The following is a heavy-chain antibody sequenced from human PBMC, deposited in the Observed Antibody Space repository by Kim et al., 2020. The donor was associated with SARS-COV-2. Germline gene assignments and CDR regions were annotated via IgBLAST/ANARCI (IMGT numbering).Heavy chain of an antibody. Sequence: GESLKISCQTSGYTFSSYWIGWVREMPGKGLEWMGIIFPGGSTVKFSPSFEGLVTLSADTSTNTAFLQWPRLRASDSAMYYCTRRKGQGVGESWSYWGQGTRVTVSS. J-gene: IGHJ4*02. CDR1: GYTFSSYW. V-gene: IGHV5-51*01. CDR2: IFPGGSTV. D-gene: IGHD3-10*01. CDR3: TRRKGQGVGESWSY.